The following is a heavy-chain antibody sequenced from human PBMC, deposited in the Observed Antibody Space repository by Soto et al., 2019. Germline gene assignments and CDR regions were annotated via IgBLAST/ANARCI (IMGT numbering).Heavy chain of an antibody. J-gene: IGHJ3*02. CDR1: GVTFSSYG. CDR2: ISYDGSNK. CDR3: ARDGVGATVWGAFDI. V-gene: IGHV3-30*03. Sequence: GGSLRLSCAASGVTFSSYGMHWVSQAQGKGLEWVAVISYDGSNKYYADSVKGRFTISRDNSKNTLYLQMNSLRSEDTAVYYCARDGVGATVWGAFDIWGQGTMVTVSS. D-gene: IGHD1-26*01.